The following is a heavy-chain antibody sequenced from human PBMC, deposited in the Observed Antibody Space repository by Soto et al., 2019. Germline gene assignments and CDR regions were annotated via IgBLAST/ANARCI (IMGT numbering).Heavy chain of an antibody. V-gene: IGHV1-3*01. CDR1: GYTFTSYG. J-gene: IGHJ4*02. Sequence: ASVQVSCKASGYTFTSYGIHWVRQAPGQRLEWMGWINAGNGDTKYSQKFQDRVTITRDTSASTAYMELSSLRSDDTAIYYCARSPLSLYSADCWWGLGTLVNVPS. CDR2: INAGNGDT. CDR3: ARSPLSLYSADCW. D-gene: IGHD2-21*02.